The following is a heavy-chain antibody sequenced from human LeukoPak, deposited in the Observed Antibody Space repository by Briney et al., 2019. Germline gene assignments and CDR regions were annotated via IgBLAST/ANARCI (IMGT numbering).Heavy chain of an antibody. V-gene: IGHV4-59*12. CDR3: SRESGAFCPFGY. CDR2: IYYSGIT. J-gene: IGHJ4*02. CDR1: GGSISSDY. Sequence: SETLSLTCIVSGGSISSDYWSWIRQPPGKGLEWIGSIYYSGITNYNPSLKSRVTISVDTSKSQFSLRLISVTAADTAIYYCSRESGAFCPFGYWGQGTLVIVPS. D-gene: IGHD1-26*01.